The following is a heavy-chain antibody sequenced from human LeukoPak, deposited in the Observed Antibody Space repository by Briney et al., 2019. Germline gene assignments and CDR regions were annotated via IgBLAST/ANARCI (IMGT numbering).Heavy chain of an antibody. J-gene: IGHJ5*02. CDR2: MNPNSGNT. CDR1: GYTFTSYD. CDR3: ARGTLYYDSSGCTHNWFDP. V-gene: IGHV1-8*01. Sequence: ASVKVSCKASGYTFTSYDINWVRQATGQGLEWMGWMNPNSGNTGYEQKFQGRVTMTRNTSISTAYMELSSLRSEDKAVYYCARGTLYYDSSGCTHNWFDPWGQGTLVTVSS. D-gene: IGHD3-22*01.